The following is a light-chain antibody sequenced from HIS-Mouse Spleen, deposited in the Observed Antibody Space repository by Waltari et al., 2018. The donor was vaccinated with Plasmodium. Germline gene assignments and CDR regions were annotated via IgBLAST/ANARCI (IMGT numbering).Light chain of an antibody. V-gene: IGLV3-19*01. CDR3: NSRDSSGNHQV. CDR2: GKN. Sequence: SSELTQDPAVSVALGQTVRITCQGDSLRSYYASWYQQKPGQAPVLVIYGKNNRPSGSPDRFAGSISGNTASLTITGAQAEDEADYYCNSRDSSGNHQVFGGGTKLTVL. CDR1: SLRSYY. J-gene: IGLJ3*02.